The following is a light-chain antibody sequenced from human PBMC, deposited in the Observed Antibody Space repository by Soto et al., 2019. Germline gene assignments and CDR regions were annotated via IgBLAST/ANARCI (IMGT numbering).Light chain of an antibody. Sequence: VQTPSPATLSVSPVQVATLSCRASQSVSNSLAWYQQKPGKAPRLLIYGASTRAAGIPSRLSGSGSGTEFALTISSLQSEDSAVYYCQQYNDWPRTFGQGTKVDIK. CDR3: QQYNDWPRT. CDR2: GAS. J-gene: IGKJ1*01. V-gene: IGKV3-15*01. CDR1: QSVSNS.